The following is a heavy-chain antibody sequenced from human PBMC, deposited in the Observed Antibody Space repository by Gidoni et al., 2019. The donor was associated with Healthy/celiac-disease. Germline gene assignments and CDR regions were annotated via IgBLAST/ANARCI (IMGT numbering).Heavy chain of an antibody. V-gene: IGHV3-23*01. D-gene: IGHD3-3*01. CDR1: GFTFRSYA. CDR3: AKDHRVVIIAEYFQH. J-gene: IGHJ1*01. CDR2: ISGSGGST. Sequence: EVQLLESGGGLVQPGGSLRLSCAASGFTFRSYAMSWVRQAPGKGLEWVSAISGSGGSTYYADSVKGRFTISRDNSKNTLYLQMNSLRAEDTAVYYCAKDHRVVIIAEYFQHWGQGTLVTVSS.